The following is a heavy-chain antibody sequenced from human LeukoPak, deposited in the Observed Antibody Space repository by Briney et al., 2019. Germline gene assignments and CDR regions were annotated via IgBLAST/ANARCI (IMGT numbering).Heavy chain of an antibody. D-gene: IGHD5/OR15-5a*01. J-gene: IGHJ3*02. CDR3: ARRVYVGAFDI. CDR2: IYYSGST. CDR1: GGSISSYY. V-gene: IGHV4-59*08. Sequence: PSETLSLTCTVSGGSISSYYWSWIRQPPGKGLEWIGYIYYSGSTNYNPSLKGRVTISVDTSKNQFSLKLSSVAAADTAVYYCARRVYVGAFDIWGQGTMVTVSS.